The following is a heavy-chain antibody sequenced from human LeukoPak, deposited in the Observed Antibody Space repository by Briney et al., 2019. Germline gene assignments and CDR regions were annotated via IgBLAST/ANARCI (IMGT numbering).Heavy chain of an antibody. CDR1: GGSISSYY. Sequence: PSETLSLTCTVSGGSISSYYWSWIRQPAGKGLEWIGRIYTSGSTNYNPSLKSRVTMSVDTSKNQFSLQLNSVTPEDTAVYYCARVENSGWYPFDYWGQGTLVTVSS. D-gene: IGHD6-19*01. J-gene: IGHJ4*02. CDR3: ARVENSGWYPFDY. V-gene: IGHV4-4*07. CDR2: IYTSGST.